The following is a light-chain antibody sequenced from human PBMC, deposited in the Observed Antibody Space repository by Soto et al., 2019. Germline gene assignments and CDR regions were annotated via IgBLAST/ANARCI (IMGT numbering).Light chain of an antibody. CDR3: HQYNNWPFT. J-gene: IGKJ3*01. Sequence: EIVMTQSPAPLSVSPGERATLSCRASQGVSSDLAWYQQKPGQAPRLLIYGASTRATGIPARFSGSGSGTEFTLTISSLQSEDSAVYYCHQYNNWPFTFGPGTKVDIK. CDR1: QGVSSD. CDR2: GAS. V-gene: IGKV3-15*01.